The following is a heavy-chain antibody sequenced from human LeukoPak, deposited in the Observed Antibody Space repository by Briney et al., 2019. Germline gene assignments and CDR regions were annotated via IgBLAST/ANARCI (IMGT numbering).Heavy chain of an antibody. J-gene: IGHJ4*02. CDR1: GFVFSNYW. CDR2: IQSDGSGT. CDR3: ARDNTGSIDH. V-gene: IGHV3-74*01. Sequence: GGSLRLSCTASGFVFSNYWMLWVRQAPGKGLEWVSLIQSDGSGTTYTDSMKGRFIISRDNAKNTLYLQMTSLTAEDTAAYYCARDNTGSIDHWGQGTLVTVSS. D-gene: IGHD2-8*02.